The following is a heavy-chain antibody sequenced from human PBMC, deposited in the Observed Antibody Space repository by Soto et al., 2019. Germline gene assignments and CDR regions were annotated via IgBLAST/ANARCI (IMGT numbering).Heavy chain of an antibody. D-gene: IGHD6-13*01. CDR1: GFSLSTSGMC. CDR3: ARIPGIAASRTLISPYGMDV. CDR2: IDWDDDK. Sequence: SGPTLVNPTQTLTLTCTFSGFSLSTSGMCVSWIRQPPGKALEWLALIDWDDDKYYSTSLKTRLTISKDTSKNQVVLTMTNMDPVDTATYYCARIPGIAASRTLISPYGMDVRGQATTVTVS. J-gene: IGHJ6*02. V-gene: IGHV2-70*01.